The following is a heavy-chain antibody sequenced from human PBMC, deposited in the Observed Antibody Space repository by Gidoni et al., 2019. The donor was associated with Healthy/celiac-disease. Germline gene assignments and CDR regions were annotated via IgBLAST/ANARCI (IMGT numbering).Heavy chain of an antibody. CDR2: ISYDGSNK. CDR3: ARDLGSNYDILTGYYLYYYYGMDV. CDR1: GLTFSSYA. J-gene: IGHJ6*02. D-gene: IGHD3-9*01. V-gene: IGHV3-30*04. Sequence: QVQLVESGGGVVQPGRSLRLSCAASGLTFSSYAVHWVRQAPGKGLGWVAVISYDGSNKYYADSVKGRFTISRDNSKNTLYLQMNSLRAEDTAVYYCARDLGSNYDILTGYYLYYYYGMDVWGQGTTVTVSS.